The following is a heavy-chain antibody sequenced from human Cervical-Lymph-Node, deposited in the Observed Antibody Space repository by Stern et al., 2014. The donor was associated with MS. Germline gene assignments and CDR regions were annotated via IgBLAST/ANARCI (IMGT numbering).Heavy chain of an antibody. V-gene: IGHV3-23*04. CDR1: GFTFSSYA. D-gene: IGHD5-12*01. CDR2: ISGSGGST. J-gene: IGHJ4*02. Sequence: EVQLVESGGGLVQPGGSLRLSCAASGFTFSSYAMSWVRQAPGKGLERVTAISGSGGSTYYADSVKGRFTISRDNSKNTLYLQMTSLRAEDTAVYYCANNIVATQDFDYWGQGTLVTVSS. CDR3: ANNIVATQDFDY.